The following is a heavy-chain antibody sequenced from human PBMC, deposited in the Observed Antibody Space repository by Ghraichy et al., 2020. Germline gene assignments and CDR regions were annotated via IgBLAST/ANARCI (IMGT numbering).Heavy chain of an antibody. CDR1: GFTFSSNA. CDR2: ISGSGGST. J-gene: IGHJ1*01. CDR3: ATGYSYGPS. D-gene: IGHD5-18*01. Sequence: GGSLRLSCAASGFTFSSNAMSWVRQAPGKGLEWVSGISGSGGSTYYADSVKGRLTISRDNSKNTLYLQMNSLSAEDTAVYYCATGYSYGPSWGQGTLGTVSS. V-gene: IGHV3-23*01.